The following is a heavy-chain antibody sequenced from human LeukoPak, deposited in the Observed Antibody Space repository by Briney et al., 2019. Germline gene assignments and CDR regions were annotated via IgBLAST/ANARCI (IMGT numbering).Heavy chain of an antibody. Sequence: SQTLSLTCTVSGGSISSGGYYWSWIRQHPGKGLEWIGYIYYSGSTYYNPSLKSRVTISVDTSKNQFSLKLSSVTAADTAVYYCAREERVGATRLLFDYWGQGTLVTVSS. J-gene: IGHJ4*02. CDR3: AREERVGATRLLFDY. CDR2: IYYSGST. CDR1: GGSISSGGYY. V-gene: IGHV4-31*03. D-gene: IGHD1-26*01.